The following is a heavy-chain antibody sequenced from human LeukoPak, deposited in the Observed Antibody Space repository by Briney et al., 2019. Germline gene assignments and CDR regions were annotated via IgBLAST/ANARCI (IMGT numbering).Heavy chain of an antibody. CDR3: ARDKRSSPYYLFDY. J-gene: IGHJ4*02. D-gene: IGHD1-26*01. CDR1: GYTFSMNV. Sequence: ASVKVSCKTSGYTFSMNVIHWMCQAPGQRLEWMGWINTGTGKTKYSQKFQGKLSIARDTSANTTSMELSSLRSEDTAVFYCARDKRSSPYYLFDYWGQGTLVTVSS. V-gene: IGHV1-3*04. CDR2: INTGTGKT.